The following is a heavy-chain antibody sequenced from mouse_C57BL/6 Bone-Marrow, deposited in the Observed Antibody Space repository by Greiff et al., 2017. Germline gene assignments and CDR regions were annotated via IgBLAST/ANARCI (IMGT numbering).Heavy chain of an antibody. J-gene: IGHJ1*03. CDR2: ILPGSGST. D-gene: IGHD1-1*01. CDR3: ARISSITTVAPYWYFDV. Sequence: QVQLQQSGAELMKPGASVKLSCKATGYTFTGYWIEWVKQRPGHGLEWIGEILPGSGSTNYNEKFKGKATFTADTSSNTAYMQLSSLTTEDSAIYYCARISSITTVAPYWYFDVWGTGTTVTVSS. V-gene: IGHV1-9*01. CDR1: GYTFTGYW.